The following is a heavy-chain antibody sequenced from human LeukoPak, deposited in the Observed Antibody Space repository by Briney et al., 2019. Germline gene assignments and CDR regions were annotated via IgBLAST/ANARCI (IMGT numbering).Heavy chain of an antibody. CDR3: AKLALYYYDSSGYYPTGHFDY. CDR1: GFTFSSYA. J-gene: IGHJ4*02. D-gene: IGHD3-22*01. Sequence: GGSLRLSCAASGFTFSSYAMSWVRQAPGKGLEWVSAISGSGGSTYYADSVKGRFTISRDNSKNTLYLQMNSLRAEDTAVYYCAKLALYYYDSSGYYPTGHFDYWGQGTLVTVSS. CDR2: ISGSGGST. V-gene: IGHV3-23*01.